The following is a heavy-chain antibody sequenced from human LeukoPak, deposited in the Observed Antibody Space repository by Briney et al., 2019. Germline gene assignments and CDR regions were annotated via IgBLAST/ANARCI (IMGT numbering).Heavy chain of an antibody. CDR3: ARDKYCSGGSCYPSPPDY. D-gene: IGHD2-15*01. V-gene: IGHV3-7*01. J-gene: IGHJ4*02. CDR1: GFTFSSYW. CDR2: IKQDGSEK. Sequence: GGSLRLSCAASGFTFSSYWMSWVRQAPGKGLEWVANIKQDGSEKYYVDSVKGRFTISRDNAKNSLYLQMNSLRAEDTAAYYCARDKYCSGGSCYPSPPDYWGQGTLVTVSS.